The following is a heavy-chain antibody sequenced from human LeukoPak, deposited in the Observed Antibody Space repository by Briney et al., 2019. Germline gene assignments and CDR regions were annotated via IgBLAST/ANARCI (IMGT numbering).Heavy chain of an antibody. J-gene: IGHJ4*02. D-gene: IGHD2-15*01. CDR1: GFAFSTYA. CDR3: AKDTVVAATHNLDY. CDR2: ISYDGSDG. Sequence: GRSLRLSCAASGFAFSTYAMHWVRQSPGKGLEWVAVISYDGSDGYYADSVKGRFTISRDNSKNTLYLQMNSLRAEDTAVYYCAKDTVVAATHNLDYWGQGTLVTVSS. V-gene: IGHV3-30*07.